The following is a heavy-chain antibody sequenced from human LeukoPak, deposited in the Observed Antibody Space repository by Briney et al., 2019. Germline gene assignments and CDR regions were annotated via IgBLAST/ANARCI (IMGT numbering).Heavy chain of an antibody. CDR2: ISSNSSYI. V-gene: IGHV3-21*01. D-gene: IGHD3-3*01. CDR3: ARIPIDAIFGVVIKTRYYMDV. CDR1: GFTFSSYS. J-gene: IGHJ6*03. Sequence: VGSLRLSCAASGFTFSSYSMNWVRQAPGQGLEWVSSISSNSSYIYYAHSVQGRFTISRDNAKNSLYLQMNSLRAEYTAVYYCARIPIDAIFGVVIKTRYYMDVWGKGTSVTVSS.